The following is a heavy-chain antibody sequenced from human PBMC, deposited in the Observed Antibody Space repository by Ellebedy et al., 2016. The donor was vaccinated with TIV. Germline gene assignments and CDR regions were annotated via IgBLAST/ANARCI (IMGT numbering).Heavy chain of an antibody. D-gene: IGHD3-10*02. Sequence: AASVKVSCKASGYTFTNYYMNWVRQAPGQGLEWMGINNPGGGGTSYAQKFKGRVTRTRDTSTSTVYMELSSLSSEDTALYYCARYNYFLAGSSMYYFDYWGQGTPFIVSP. V-gene: IGHV1-46*01. J-gene: IGHJ4*02. CDR2: NNPGGGGT. CDR3: ARYNYFLAGSSMYYFDY. CDR1: GYTFTNYY.